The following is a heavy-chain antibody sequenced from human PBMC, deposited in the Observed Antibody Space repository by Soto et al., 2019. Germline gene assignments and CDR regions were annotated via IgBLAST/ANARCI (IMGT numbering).Heavy chain of an antibody. CDR1: GGSISSYY. V-gene: IGHV4-59*01. Sequence: SETLPLTCTVSGGSISSYYWSWIRQPPGKGLEWIGYIYYSGSTNYNPSLKSRVTISVDTSKNQFSLKLSSVTAADTAVYYCARALILTGYYIHDAFDIWGQGTMVTVSS. D-gene: IGHD3-9*01. J-gene: IGHJ3*02. CDR2: IYYSGST. CDR3: ARALILTGYYIHDAFDI.